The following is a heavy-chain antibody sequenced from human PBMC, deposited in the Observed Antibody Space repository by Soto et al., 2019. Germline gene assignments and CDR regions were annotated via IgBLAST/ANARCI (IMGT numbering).Heavy chain of an antibody. CDR1: GYTLTSYG. J-gene: IGHJ4*02. Sequence: QVQLVQSGAEVKKPGASVKVSCKASGYTLTSYGISWVRQAPGQGLEWMGWISAYNGNTNYAQKLQGRVTMTTDTSTSTAYMELRSLRSDDTAVYYCARDMYYYGSGSYYRGFDYWGQGTLVTVSS. CDR2: ISAYNGNT. CDR3: ARDMYYYGSGSYYRGFDY. D-gene: IGHD3-10*01. V-gene: IGHV1-18*01.